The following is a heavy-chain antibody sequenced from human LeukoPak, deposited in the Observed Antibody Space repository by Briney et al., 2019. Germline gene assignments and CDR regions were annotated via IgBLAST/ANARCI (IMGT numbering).Heavy chain of an antibody. CDR1: GFTFSGVS. J-gene: IGHJ4*02. CDR2: FSPTGYYI. D-gene: IGHD3-10*01. Sequence: AGGSLRLSCAASGFTFSGVSMNWVRQAPGKGLEWVSSFSPTGYYIYYVDSVKGRFTVSGDNAKNSLYLQMTSLRAEDTAVYYCARWYYGSGGWVLDYWGQGTLVTVSS. CDR3: ARWYYGSGGWVLDY. V-gene: IGHV3-21*04.